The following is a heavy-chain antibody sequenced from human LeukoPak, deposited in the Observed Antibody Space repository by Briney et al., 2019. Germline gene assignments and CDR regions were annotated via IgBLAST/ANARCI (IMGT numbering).Heavy chain of an antibody. D-gene: IGHD3-16*01. CDR2: IREDGGEQ. Sequence: GGSLRVSCAAAGFTFSSCWMNWVRQAPGKGLEWVANIREDGGEQYYVDSVKGRFTISRDNAKNSLYLEMNSLRVEDTAVYYCARPTRGSNWHFDLWGRGTLVTVST. CDR1: GFTFSSCW. J-gene: IGHJ2*01. V-gene: IGHV3-7*01. CDR3: ARPTRGSNWHFDL.